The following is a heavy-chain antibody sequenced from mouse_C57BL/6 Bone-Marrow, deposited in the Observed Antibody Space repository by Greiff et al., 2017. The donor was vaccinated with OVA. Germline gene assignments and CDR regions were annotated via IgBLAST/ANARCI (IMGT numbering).Heavy chain of an antibody. CDR2: ISYDGSN. CDR1: GYSITSGYY. D-gene: IGHD6-2*01. CDR3: ARDQSAWFAY. J-gene: IGHJ3*01. Sequence: EVKVEESGPGLVKPSQSLSLTCSVTGYSITSGYYWNWIRQFPGNKLEWMGYISYDGSNNYNPSLKNRISITRDTSKNQFFLKLNSVTTEDTATYYCARDQSAWFAYWGQGTLVTVSA. V-gene: IGHV3-6*01.